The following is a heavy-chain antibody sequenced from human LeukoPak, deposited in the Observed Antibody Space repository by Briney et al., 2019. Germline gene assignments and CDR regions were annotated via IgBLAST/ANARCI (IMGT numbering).Heavy chain of an antibody. CDR1: GYTFTGYY. Sequence: GASVKVSCKASGYTFTGYYMHWVRQAPGQGLEWMGWINPNSGGTNYAQKFQGRVTMTRDTSISTAYMELSRLRSDDTAVYYCARGYCSSTSCYIGGYWDQGTLVTVSS. J-gene: IGHJ4*02. D-gene: IGHD2-2*02. V-gene: IGHV1-2*02. CDR2: INPNSGGT. CDR3: ARGYCSSTSCYIGGY.